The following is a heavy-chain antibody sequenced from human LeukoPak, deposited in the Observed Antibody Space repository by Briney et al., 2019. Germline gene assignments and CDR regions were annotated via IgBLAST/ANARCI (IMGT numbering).Heavy chain of an antibody. D-gene: IGHD3-16*01. CDR3: AKPVIPSAYQGTYYMDV. CDR2: IRHDESKT. V-gene: IGHV3-30*02. CDR1: GPIFSSYG. Sequence: GASLRLSCAASGPIFSSYGMHWVRQAPGEGLEWVAYIRHDESKTFYADSVKGRFTISRDNSKNTLYLQMHSLRAEDTALYYCAKPVIPSAYQGTYYMDVWGKGNAVTVS. J-gene: IGHJ6*03.